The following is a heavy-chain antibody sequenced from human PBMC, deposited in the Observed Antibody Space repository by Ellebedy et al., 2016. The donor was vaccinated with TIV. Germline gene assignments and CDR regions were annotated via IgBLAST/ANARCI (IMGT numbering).Heavy chain of an antibody. CDR1: GYPFISYA. CDR2: LNAGSGNT. V-gene: IGHV1-3*01. CDR3: MIVSVAVPY. J-gene: IGHJ4*02. D-gene: IGHD6-19*01. Sequence: ASVKVSXXASGYPFISYAIHWVRKAPGKRPEWMGWLNAGSGNTMYAQTLQGRVTFSSDTSAATAYMELSRLTSEDTAVYYCMIVSVAVPYWGQGTPVAVSS.